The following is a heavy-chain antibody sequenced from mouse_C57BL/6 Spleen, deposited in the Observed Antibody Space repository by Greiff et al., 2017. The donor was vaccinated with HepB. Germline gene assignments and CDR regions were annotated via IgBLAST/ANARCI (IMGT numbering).Heavy chain of an antibody. V-gene: IGHV1-61*01. D-gene: IGHD1-1*01. CDR1: GYTFTSYW. CDR3: ARRGGHYYGSFDY. J-gene: IGHJ2*01. CDR2: IYPSDSET. Sequence: QVQLQQPGAELVRPGSSVKLSCKASGYTFTSYWMDWVKQRPGQGLEWIGNIYPSDSETHYNQKFKDKATLTVDKSSSTAYMQLSSLTSEDSAVYYCARRGGHYYGSFDYWGQGTTLTVSS.